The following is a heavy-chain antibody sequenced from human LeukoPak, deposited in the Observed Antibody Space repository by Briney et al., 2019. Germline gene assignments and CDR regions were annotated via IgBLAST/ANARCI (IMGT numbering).Heavy chain of an antibody. CDR1: GYSSTSYW. V-gene: IGHV5-51*01. J-gene: IGHJ4*02. D-gene: IGHD6-13*01. CDR3: ARESRSSRTIDY. Sequence: GESLKISCKGSGYSSTSYWIGWVRQMPGKGLEWMGIIYPSDSDTKYSPSFRGQVTISADKSITTAYLQWSSLKASDTAIYYCARESRSSRTIDYWGQGTQVTVSS. CDR2: IYPSDSDT.